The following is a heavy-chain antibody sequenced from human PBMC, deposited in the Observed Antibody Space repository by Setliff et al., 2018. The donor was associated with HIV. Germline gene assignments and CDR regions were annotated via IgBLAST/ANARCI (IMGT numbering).Heavy chain of an antibody. V-gene: IGHV1-69*13. CDR1: GGIFMNSA. CDR2: IIPIFGTG. CDR3: ARGWEYSGAFDI. J-gene: IGHJ3*02. Sequence: SVKVSCKASGGIFMNSAFNWVRQARGQGLEWMGSIIPIFGTGNYAQKFQGRVTITADESTSTAYMELRGLRSEDTAVYYCARGWEYSGAFDIWGQGTMVTVSS. D-gene: IGHD1-26*01.